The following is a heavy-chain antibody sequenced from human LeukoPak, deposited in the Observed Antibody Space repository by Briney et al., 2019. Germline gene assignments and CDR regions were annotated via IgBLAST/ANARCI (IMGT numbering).Heavy chain of an antibody. CDR1: GGSISSYY. V-gene: IGHV4-59*01. J-gene: IGHJ4*02. CDR2: IYYSGST. CDR3: ASGTYSSSWPHYFDY. Sequence: SETLSLTCTVSGGSISSYYWSWVRQPPGKGLEGIGYIYYSGSTNYNPSLTSRVTISVDTSKNQFSLKLSSVTAADTAVYYCASGTYSSSWPHYFDYWGQGTLVTVSS. D-gene: IGHD6-13*01.